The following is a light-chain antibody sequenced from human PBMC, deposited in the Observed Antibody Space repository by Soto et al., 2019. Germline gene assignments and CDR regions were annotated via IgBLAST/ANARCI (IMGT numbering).Light chain of an antibody. J-gene: IGKJ4*01. CDR1: QSVLFYSNNKNY. CDR3: QQYYSAPLT. CDR2: WAS. Sequence: DIVMTQSPDSLAVSLGERATINCKSSQSVLFYSNNKNYLAWYQQKPGQPPKLLIYWASTRESGVPDRFSGSGSGTDFTLTISSLQAEDVAVYYCQQYYSAPLTFGGGTKVDI. V-gene: IGKV4-1*01.